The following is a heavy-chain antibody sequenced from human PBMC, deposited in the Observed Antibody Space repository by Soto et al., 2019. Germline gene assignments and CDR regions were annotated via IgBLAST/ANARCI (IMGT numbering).Heavy chain of an antibody. Sequence: VASVKVSCKASGYTFTTYGIHWVRQAPGQGLEWMGWISGYNGNTNYAQKFQGRVTMTTDTSTTTAYMDLRSLRSDDTAVYYCGRERDGTSWSSAEYLQHWGQGTLVTVSS. V-gene: IGHV1-18*01. D-gene: IGHD6-13*01. CDR1: GYTFTTYG. CDR3: GRERDGTSWSSAEYLQH. J-gene: IGHJ1*01. CDR2: ISGYNGNT.